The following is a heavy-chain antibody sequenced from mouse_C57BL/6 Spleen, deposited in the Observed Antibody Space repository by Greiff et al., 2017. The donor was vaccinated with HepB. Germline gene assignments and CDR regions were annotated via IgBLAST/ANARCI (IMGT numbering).Heavy chain of an antibody. CDR1: GYTFTSYD. V-gene: IGHV1-85*01. CDR3: ARQDYGSSYVSYFDY. Sequence: QVQLQHSGPELVKPGASVKLSCKASGYTFTSYDINWVKQRPGQGLEWIGWIYPRDGSTKYNEKFKGKATLTVDTSSSTAYMELHSLTSEDSAVYFCARQDYGSSYVSYFDYWGQGTTLTVSS. D-gene: IGHD1-1*01. CDR2: IYPRDGST. J-gene: IGHJ2*01.